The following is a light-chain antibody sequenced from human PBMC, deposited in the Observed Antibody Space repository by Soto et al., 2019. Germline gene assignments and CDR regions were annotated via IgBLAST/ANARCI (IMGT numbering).Light chain of an antibody. CDR1: RPSIGSDH. Sequence: QSVLTQPPAASGTPGQRVTISCSGSRPSIGSDHVYWYQQLPGMAPKLLIYTNNQRPSGVPDRFSASKSGTSASLAISGLRSEDEADYYCAAWYGSVSGVIFATVTKV. CDR2: TNN. V-gene: IGLV1-47*02. CDR3: AAWYGSVSGVI. J-gene: IGLJ1*01.